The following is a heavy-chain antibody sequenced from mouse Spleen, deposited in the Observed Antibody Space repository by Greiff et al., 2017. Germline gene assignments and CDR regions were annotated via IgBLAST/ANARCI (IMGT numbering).Heavy chain of an antibody. D-gene: IGHD2-1*01. V-gene: IGHV1-62-2*01. J-gene: IGHJ3*01. CDR2: FYPGSGSI. Sequence: VQLVESGAELVKPGASVKLSCKASGYTFTEYTIHWVKQRSGQGLEWIGWFYPGSGSIKYNEKFKSKATLTVDKSSSTAYMQLSSLTSEDSAVYYCATIYYGNPWFAYWGQGTLVTVSA. CDR3: ATIYYGNPWFAY. CDR1: GYTFTEYT.